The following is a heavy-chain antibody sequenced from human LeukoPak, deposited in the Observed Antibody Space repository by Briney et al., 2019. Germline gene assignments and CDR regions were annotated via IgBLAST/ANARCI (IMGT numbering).Heavy chain of an antibody. CDR1: GFTFSSYA. Sequence: GGSLRLSCAASGFTFSSYAMHWVRQAPGKGLEWVAVISYDGSNKYYADSVKGRFTISRDNSKNTLYLQMNSLRAGDTAVYYCARDHSRVVVPPVWFDPWGQGTLVTVSS. CDR3: ARDHSRVVVPPVWFDP. D-gene: IGHD2-2*01. J-gene: IGHJ5*02. CDR2: ISYDGSNK. V-gene: IGHV3-30-3*01.